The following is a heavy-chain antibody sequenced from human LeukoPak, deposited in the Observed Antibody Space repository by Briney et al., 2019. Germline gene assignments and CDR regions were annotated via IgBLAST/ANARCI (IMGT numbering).Heavy chain of an antibody. J-gene: IGHJ6*01. CDR2: ISGGGDST. CDR1: GFTFSSSA. D-gene: IGHD3-10*01. CDR3: AKSQDSGIYFSYYGMDV. Sequence: GGSLRLSCAASGFTFSSSAMSWARQAPGKGLEWVADISGGGDSTYYGGSVKGRFTISRDNSKNTLYLQLNSLRAEDTAVYYCAKSQDSGIYFSYYGMDVWGKGTTVAVSS. V-gene: IGHV3-23*01.